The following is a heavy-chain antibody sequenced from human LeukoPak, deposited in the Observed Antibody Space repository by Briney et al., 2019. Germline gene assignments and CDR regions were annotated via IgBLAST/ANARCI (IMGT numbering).Heavy chain of an antibody. V-gene: IGHV1-2*02. CDR1: GYTFTGYY. J-gene: IGHJ4*02. D-gene: IGHD3-22*01. CDR3: ARAAPEHYYGSSGYHNDY. CDR2: INPNSGGT. Sequence: ASVKVSCKASGYTFTGYYMHWVRQAPGQGLEWMGWINPNSGGTNYAQKFQGRVTMTRDTSISTAYMELSSLRSEDTAVYYCARAAPEHYYGSSGYHNDYWGQGTLVTVSS.